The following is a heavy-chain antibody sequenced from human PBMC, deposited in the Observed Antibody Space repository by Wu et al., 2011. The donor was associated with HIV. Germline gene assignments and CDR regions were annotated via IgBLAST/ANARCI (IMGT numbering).Heavy chain of an antibody. CDR1: KTASTSMP. Sequence: QVQLVQSGAEVNEAWVLGEGLLQGFWKTASTSMPSPWVRQAPGQGLEWMGRLIPSFGTSNYAQKLQGRVTITVDKSTSTAYMELSSLRSEDTAVYYCATRKHGYGLYYFDYWGQGTLVTVSS. D-gene: IGHD5-12*01. CDR3: ATRKHGYGLYYFDY. CDR2: LIPSFGTS. J-gene: IGHJ4*02. V-gene: IGHV1-69*14.